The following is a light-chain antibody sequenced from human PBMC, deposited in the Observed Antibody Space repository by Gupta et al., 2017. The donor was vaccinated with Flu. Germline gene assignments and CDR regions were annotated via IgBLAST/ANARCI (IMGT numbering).Light chain of an antibody. J-gene: IGLJ2*01. Sequence: SYELTQPPSVSVSPGQTARITCSGDALPNQYTYWYPQKPGQAPVLVIFKDTERPSGIPERFAGSTSGTTVTLTISGVQAEDEAAYYCQSADNSGTYVVFGGGTKLTV. CDR3: QSADNSGTYVV. CDR2: KDT. V-gene: IGLV3-25*03. CDR1: ALPNQY.